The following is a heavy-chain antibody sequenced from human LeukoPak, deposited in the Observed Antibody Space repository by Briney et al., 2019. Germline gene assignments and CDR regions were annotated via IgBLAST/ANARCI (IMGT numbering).Heavy chain of an antibody. CDR2: VWYDGSNK. Sequence: GGSLRLSCAASGLTFRNYGMHWVRQAPGKGLEWVAVVWYDGSNKYYADSVKGRFTISRDNSKDTLYLQTNSLRAEDTAVYCCATDRNSGKYYDYWGQGTLVSVSS. CDR3: ATDRNSGKYYDY. CDR1: GLTFRNYG. D-gene: IGHD1-26*01. J-gene: IGHJ4*02. V-gene: IGHV3-33*01.